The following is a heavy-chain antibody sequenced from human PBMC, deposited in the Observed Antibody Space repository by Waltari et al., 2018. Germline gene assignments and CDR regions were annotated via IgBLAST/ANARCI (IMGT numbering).Heavy chain of an antibody. CDR1: GGSFHGYH. CDR2: INPNSEDT. J-gene: IGHJ5*02. Sequence: QVQLQQWGAGLLKPSETLSLTCAVYGGSFHGYHWSWVRQAPGKGLEWVGEINPNSEDTNFNPSIKSRVSMSGDTSNLQFYMKLSSVTAADTAVYYCARCRVRGWFDPWGQGTLVTVSS. CDR3: ARCRVRGWFDP. V-gene: IGHV4-34*01. D-gene: IGHD3-16*01.